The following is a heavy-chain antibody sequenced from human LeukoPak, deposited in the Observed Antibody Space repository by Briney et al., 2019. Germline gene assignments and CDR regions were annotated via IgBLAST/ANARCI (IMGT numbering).Heavy chain of an antibody. CDR3: AGHHPRNTVDF. CDR1: GGSFSGHY. CDR2: INHSGST. Sequence: SETLSLTCAVYGGSFSGHYWSWIRQPPAKGLEWIGEINHSGSTNYNPSLKSRVTISLDTSKNQFSLKLSSVTAADTAVYYCAGHHPRNTVDFWGQGTLVTVSS. J-gene: IGHJ4*02. V-gene: IGHV4-34*01. D-gene: IGHD2-8*02.